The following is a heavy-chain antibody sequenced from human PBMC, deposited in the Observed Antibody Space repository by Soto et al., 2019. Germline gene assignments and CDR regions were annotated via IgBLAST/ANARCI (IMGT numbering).Heavy chain of an antibody. J-gene: IGHJ4*02. CDR3: ARDSGYSYGPLDY. Sequence: SLRLSCAASGCTFIRYAMHWVRQAPGKGLEWVAVISYDGSNKYYADSVKGRFTISRDNSKNTLYLQMNSLRAEDTAVYYCARDSGYSYGPLDYWGQGTLVT. D-gene: IGHD5-18*01. V-gene: IGHV3-30-3*01. CDR2: ISYDGSNK. CDR1: GCTFIRYA.